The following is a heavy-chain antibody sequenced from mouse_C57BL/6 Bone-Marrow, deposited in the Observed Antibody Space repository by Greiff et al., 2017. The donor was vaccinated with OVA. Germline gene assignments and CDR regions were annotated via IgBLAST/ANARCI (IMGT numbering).Heavy chain of an antibody. CDR3: ARRAYYSNTGYFDY. CDR2: IYPGSGST. J-gene: IGHJ2*01. Sequence: QVQLQQPGAELVKPGASVKMSCKASGYTFTSYWITWVKQRPGQGLEWIGDIYPGSGSTNYNEKFKSKATLTVDTSSSTAYMQLSSLTSEDSAVYYCARRAYYSNTGYFDYWGQGTTLTVSS. V-gene: IGHV1-55*01. D-gene: IGHD2-5*01. CDR1: GYTFTSYW.